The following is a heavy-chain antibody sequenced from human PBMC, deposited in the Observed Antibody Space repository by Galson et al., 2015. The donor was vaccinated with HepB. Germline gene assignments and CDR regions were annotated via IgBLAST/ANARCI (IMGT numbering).Heavy chain of an antibody. J-gene: IGHJ5*02. Sequence: SVKVSCKASGFTFSWSTMHWVRQAPGQRLEWIGWIALGTNKMNYAQNLQERVTLSRDMSTNTAYMELRSLRSEDTAVYYCAAERYGHTCCWFDPWGQGTLVTVSS. CDR1: GFTFSWST. CDR2: IALGTNKM. CDR3: AAERYGHTCCWFDP. D-gene: IGHD3-10*01. V-gene: IGHV1-58*02.